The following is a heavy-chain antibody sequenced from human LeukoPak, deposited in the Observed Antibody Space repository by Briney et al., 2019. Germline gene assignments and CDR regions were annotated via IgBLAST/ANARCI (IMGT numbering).Heavy chain of an antibody. V-gene: IGHV1-46*01. Sequence: ASVKVSCKASGYTFTSYYMHWVRQAPGQGLEWMGIINPSGGSTSYAQKFQGRVTTTRDTSTSTVYMELSSLRSEDTAVYYCARGAVYSGYYYVRPNNWFDPWGQGTLVTVSS. CDR2: INPSGGST. CDR3: ARGAVYSGYYYVRPNNWFDP. CDR1: GYTFTSYY. J-gene: IGHJ5*02. D-gene: IGHD3-22*01.